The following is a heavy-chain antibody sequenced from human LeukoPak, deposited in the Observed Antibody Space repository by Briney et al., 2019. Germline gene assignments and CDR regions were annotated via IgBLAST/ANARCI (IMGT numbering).Heavy chain of an antibody. V-gene: IGHV3-49*04. CDR1: GFTFGDYA. Sequence: PGGSLRLSCTASGFTFGDYAMSWVRQAPGKGLEWVVFIRSKAYGGTTEYAASVKGRFTISRDDSKSIACLQMNSLKTEDTAVYYCTKFRGYSYGRATDYWGQGTLVTVSS. D-gene: IGHD5-18*01. J-gene: IGHJ4*02. CDR3: TKFRGYSYGRATDY. CDR2: IRSKAYGGTT.